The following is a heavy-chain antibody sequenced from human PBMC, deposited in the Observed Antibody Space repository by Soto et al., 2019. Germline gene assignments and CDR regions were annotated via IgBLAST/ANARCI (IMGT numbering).Heavy chain of an antibody. Sequence: QVQLQESGPGLVKPSGTLSLTCAVSGDSISSSKWWTWVRQPPGKGLEWIGDTLHSGSTNYNPSLKSRINISCHKSKNRCSLELTSGTAAATAVDYCAYSPGWYRHDVWGQGTLVIVSP. CDR1: GDSISSSKW. J-gene: IGHJ3*01. D-gene: IGHD6-19*01. CDR3: AYSPGWYRHDV. CDR2: TLHSGST. V-gene: IGHV4-4*02.